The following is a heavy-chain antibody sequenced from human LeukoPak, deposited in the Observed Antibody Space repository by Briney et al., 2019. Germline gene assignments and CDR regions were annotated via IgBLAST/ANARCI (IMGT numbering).Heavy chain of an antibody. CDR3: ARVPSGYSSGWSNHWFDP. Sequence: ASVKVSCKASGYTFTGYYMHWVRQAPGQGLEWMGWIIPNSGGTNYAQKFQGRVTMTRDTSISTAYMELSRLRSDDTAVYYCARVPSGYSSGWSNHWFDPWGQGTLVTVSS. V-gene: IGHV1-2*02. CDR2: IIPNSGGT. J-gene: IGHJ5*02. D-gene: IGHD6-19*01. CDR1: GYTFTGYY.